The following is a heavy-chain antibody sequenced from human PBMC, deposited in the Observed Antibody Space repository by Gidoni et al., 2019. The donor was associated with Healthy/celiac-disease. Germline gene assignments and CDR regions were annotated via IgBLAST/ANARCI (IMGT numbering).Heavy chain of an antibody. D-gene: IGHD1-26*01. J-gene: IGHJ4*02. V-gene: IGHV3-33*01. CDR1: GFTFSIYG. CDR3: ARDIRATQLDY. Sequence: QVQLVESGGGVVQPGRSLSLSCAASGFTFSIYGMHWVRQAPGKGLEWVAVIWYDGSNKYYADSVKGRFTISRDNYKNTLYLQMNSLRAEDTAVYYCARDIRATQLDYWGQGTLVTVSS. CDR2: IWYDGSNK.